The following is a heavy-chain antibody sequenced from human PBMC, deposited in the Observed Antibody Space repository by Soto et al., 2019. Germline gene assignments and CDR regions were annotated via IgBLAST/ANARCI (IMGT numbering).Heavy chain of an antibody. V-gene: IGHV1-3*01. CDR1: GYTFTSYA. D-gene: IGHD6-19*01. J-gene: IGHJ4*02. CDR3: ASRSSGFYPFDY. CDR2: INAGNGNT. Sequence: ASVKVSCEASGYTFTSYAMHWVRQAPGQRLEWMGWINAGNGNTKYSQKFQGRVTMTRDTSTSTVYMELSSLRSEDTAVYYCASRSSGFYPFDYRGQGTLVTVSS.